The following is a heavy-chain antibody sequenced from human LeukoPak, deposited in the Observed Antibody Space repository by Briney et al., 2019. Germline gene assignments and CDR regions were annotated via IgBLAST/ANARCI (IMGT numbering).Heavy chain of an antibody. J-gene: IGHJ2*01. CDR1: GGTFSSYA. CDR2: IIPIFGTA. V-gene: IGHV1-69*13. CDR3: ARGSITMIVDGPFDL. D-gene: IGHD3-22*01. Sequence: ASVKVSCTASGGTFSSYAISWVRQAPGQGLEWMGGIIPIFGTANYAQKFQGRVTITADESTSTAYMELSSLRSEDTAVYYCARGSITMIVDGPFDLWGRGTLVTVSS.